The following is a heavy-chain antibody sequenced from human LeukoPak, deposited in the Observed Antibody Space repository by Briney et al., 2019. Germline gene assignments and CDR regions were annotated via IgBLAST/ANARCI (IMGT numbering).Heavy chain of an antibody. CDR1: GFTFRSYA. D-gene: IGHD6-13*01. CDR3: ASHSSRWGPSYFDF. Sequence: GGSLRLSCAASGFTFRSYAMSWVRQAPGKGLEWVSTISGGGDSTYYADSVKGRFTLSRDNSKNTLYLQLNSLRVDDTAVYYCASHSSRWGPSYFDFLGQGSLVTVSS. CDR2: ISGGGDST. V-gene: IGHV3-23*01. J-gene: IGHJ4*02.